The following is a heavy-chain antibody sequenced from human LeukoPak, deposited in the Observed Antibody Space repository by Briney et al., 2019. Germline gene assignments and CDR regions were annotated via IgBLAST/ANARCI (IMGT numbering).Heavy chain of an antibody. Sequence: GGSLRLSCAASGFTFSNYGMHWVRQAPAKALEWLAVIWYGGSNKYYPDSVKGRFTISRDNSKNTLYLQMNSLRAEDTAVYYCVRVAVAGNLNNWFDPWGQGTLVTVSS. D-gene: IGHD6-19*01. CDR1: GFTFSNYG. CDR3: VRVAVAGNLNNWFDP. J-gene: IGHJ5*02. CDR2: IWYGGSNK. V-gene: IGHV3-33*01.